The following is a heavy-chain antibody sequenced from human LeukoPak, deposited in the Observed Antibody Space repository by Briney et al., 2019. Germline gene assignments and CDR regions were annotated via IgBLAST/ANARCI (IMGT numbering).Heavy chain of an antibody. CDR1: GFTFDDYA. Sequence: GGSLRLSCAASGFTFDDYAMHWVRQAPGKGLEWVSGISWNSGSIGYADSVKGRFTISRDNSKNTLYLHMNSLRADDTAVYYCAKMEGQRLYDYCMDVWGRGTTVTVSS. CDR3: AKMEGQRLYDYCMDV. CDR2: ISWNSGSI. J-gene: IGHJ6*03. D-gene: IGHD3-3*01. V-gene: IGHV3-9*01.